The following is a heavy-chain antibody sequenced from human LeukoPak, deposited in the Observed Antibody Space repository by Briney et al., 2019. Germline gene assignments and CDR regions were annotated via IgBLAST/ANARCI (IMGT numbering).Heavy chain of an antibody. CDR1: GGSSSSSNW. Sequence: SGTLSLTCAVSGGSSSSSNWWSWVRQPQGKGLEWIGEIYHSGTTNYNPSLKSRVTISVDKSKNQVYLKLSSVTAADTAVYYCARTPDYYYGMDVWGQGTTVTVSS. CDR3: ARTPDYYYGMDV. J-gene: IGHJ6*02. V-gene: IGHV4-4*02. D-gene: IGHD2-15*01. CDR2: IYHSGTT.